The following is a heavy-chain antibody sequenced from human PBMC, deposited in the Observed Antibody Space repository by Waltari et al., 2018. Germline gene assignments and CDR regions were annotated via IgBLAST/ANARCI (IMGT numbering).Heavy chain of an antibody. J-gene: IGHJ4*02. CDR1: GGTFSSYA. CDR2: INPNSGGT. D-gene: IGHD4-17*01. Sequence: QVQLVQSGAEVKKPGSSVKVSCKASGGTFSSYAISWVRQAPGQGLEWMGRINPNSGGTNDPQKFQGRVTMIRESSISTAYMERSRLRSDDTAVYYGASYYGDYEYVDYWGQGTLVTVSS. CDR3: ASYYGDYEYVDY. V-gene: IGHV1-2*06.